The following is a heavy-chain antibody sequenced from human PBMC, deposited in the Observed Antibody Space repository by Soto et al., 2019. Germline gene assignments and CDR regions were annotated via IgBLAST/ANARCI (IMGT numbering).Heavy chain of an antibody. D-gene: IGHD5-18*01. CDR2: IYYSGST. J-gene: IGHJ3*02. CDR1: GGSISSYY. Sequence: SETLSLTCTVSGGSISSYYWSWIRQPPGKGLECIGYIYYSGSTNYNPSLKSRVTISVDTSKSQFSLKLSSVTAADTAVYYCARDRGYSYGHRAFDIWGQGTMVTVSS. CDR3: ARDRGYSYGHRAFDI. V-gene: IGHV4-59*01.